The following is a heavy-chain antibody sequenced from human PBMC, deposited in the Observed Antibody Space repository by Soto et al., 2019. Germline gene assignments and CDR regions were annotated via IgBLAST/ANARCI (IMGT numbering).Heavy chain of an antibody. Sequence: PGGSLRLSCAASGLTFSSYAMSWVRQAPGKGLEWVSVISDSGGRTYYADSVKGRFTISRDNSKNTLYLLMNSLSAEDTALYYCAKFHCSGTYYNFTSDWGQGTLVTVSS. D-gene: IGHD3-10*02. CDR3: AKFHCSGTYYNFTSD. V-gene: IGHV3-23*01. CDR1: GLTFSSYA. CDR2: ISDSGGRT. J-gene: IGHJ4*02.